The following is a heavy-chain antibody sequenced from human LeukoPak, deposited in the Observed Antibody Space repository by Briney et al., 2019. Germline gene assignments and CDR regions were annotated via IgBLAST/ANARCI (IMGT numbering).Heavy chain of an antibody. Sequence: SETLSLTCTVSGGCISSSSYYWGWIRQPPGKGLEWIGSIYYSGSTYYNPSLKSRVTISVDTSKNQFSLKLSSVTAADTAVYYCVQGPSIAAAGTTWFDYWGQGTLVTVSS. CDR1: GGCISSSSYY. J-gene: IGHJ4*02. D-gene: IGHD6-13*01. CDR3: VQGPSIAAAGTTWFDY. CDR2: IYYSGST. V-gene: IGHV4-39*01.